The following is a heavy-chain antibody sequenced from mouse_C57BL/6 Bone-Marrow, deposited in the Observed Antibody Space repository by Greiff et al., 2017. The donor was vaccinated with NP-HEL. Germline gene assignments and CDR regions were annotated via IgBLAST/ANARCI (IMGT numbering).Heavy chain of an antibody. V-gene: IGHV1-76*01. CDR3: ARASNYGSSYDYFDY. CDR2: IYPGSGNT. Sequence: VKLMESGAELVRPGASVKLSCKASGYTFTDYYINWVKQRPGQGLEWIARIYPGSGNTYYNEKFKGKATLTAEKSSSTAYMQLSSLTSEDSAVYFCARASNYGSSYDYFDYWGQGTTLTVSS. J-gene: IGHJ2*01. CDR1: GYTFTDYY. D-gene: IGHD1-1*01.